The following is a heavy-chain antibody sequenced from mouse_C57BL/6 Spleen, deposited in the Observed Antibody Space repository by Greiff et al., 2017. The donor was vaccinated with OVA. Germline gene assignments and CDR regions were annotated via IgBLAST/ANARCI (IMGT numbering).Heavy chain of an antibody. V-gene: IGHV1-4*01. CDR3: ARDEDYSAWFAY. CDR1: GYTFTSYT. D-gene: IGHD2-3*01. J-gene: IGHJ3*01. Sequence: QVQLKESGAELARPGASVKMSCKASGYTFTSYTMHWVKQRPGQGLEWIGYINPSSGYTKYNQKFKDKATLTADKSSSTAYMQLSSLTSEDSAVYYCARDEDYSAWFAYWGQGTLVTVSA. CDR2: INPSSGYT.